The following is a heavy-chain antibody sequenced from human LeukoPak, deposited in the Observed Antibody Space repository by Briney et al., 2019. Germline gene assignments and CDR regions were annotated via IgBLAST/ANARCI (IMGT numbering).Heavy chain of an antibody. J-gene: IGHJ4*02. CDR3: AKRGIVIRGVLIIGFHKEAYYFDY. V-gene: IGHV3-23*01. CDR2: ISESGGST. CDR1: GITLSNYA. Sequence: GGSLRLSCVVSGITLSNYAMSWVRQAPGKGLEWVSGISESGGSTKYPDSVKGRFTISRDNSLNTVYLQMNSLRAEDTAVYFCAKRGIVIRGVLIIGFHKEAYYFDYWGQGILVTVSS. D-gene: IGHD3-10*01.